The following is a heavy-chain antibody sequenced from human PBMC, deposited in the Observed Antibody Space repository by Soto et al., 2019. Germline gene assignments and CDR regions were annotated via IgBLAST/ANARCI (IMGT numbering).Heavy chain of an antibody. V-gene: IGHV3-21*01. CDR2: ISSSSSYI. D-gene: IGHD2-21*02. J-gene: IGHJ6*02. Sequence: PGGSLILSCAASGFTFSSYSMNWVRQATGKGLEWVSSISSSSSYIYYADSVKGRFTISRDNAKNSLYLQMNSLRAEDTAVYYCARAPWGGDSYGMDVWGQGTTVTVSS. CDR1: GFTFSSYS. CDR3: ARAPWGGDSYGMDV.